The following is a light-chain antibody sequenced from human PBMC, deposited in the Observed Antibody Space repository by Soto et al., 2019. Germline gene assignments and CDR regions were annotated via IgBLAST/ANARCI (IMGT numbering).Light chain of an antibody. J-gene: IGKJ3*01. CDR2: GAS. Sequence: EIVLTRSPGTLSLSPGERATLSCRASQSVSSSYLAWYQQKPGQAPRLLIYGASSRATGIPDRFSGSGSGTDFTLTISRLEPEDFAVYYCQQYGSSPPNTFGPGTKVDIK. CDR3: QQYGSSPPNT. V-gene: IGKV3-20*01. CDR1: QSVSSSY.